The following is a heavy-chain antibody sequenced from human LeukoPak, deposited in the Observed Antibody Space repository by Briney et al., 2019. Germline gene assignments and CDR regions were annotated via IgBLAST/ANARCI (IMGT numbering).Heavy chain of an antibody. D-gene: IGHD1-14*01. V-gene: IGHV3-7*02. CDR3: ARRLGTDY. CDR1: GFTFSNYG. Sequence: PGGSLTLSCAATGFTFSNYGMTWVRQAPGKGLGWVANIENDGPEKYYVDSVKGRFTISRDNAKNSVYLQMNSLRAEDTAVYYCARRLGTDYWGQGALVTVSS. J-gene: IGHJ4*02. CDR2: IENDGPEK.